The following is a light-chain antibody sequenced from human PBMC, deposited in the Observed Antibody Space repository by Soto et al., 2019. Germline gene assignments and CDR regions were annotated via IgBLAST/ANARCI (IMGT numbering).Light chain of an antibody. V-gene: IGKV1-33*01. Sequence: DLQMTQSPSSLSASVGDRVTITCQASQDIKNYLNWFQQKPGKAPKLLIYDASDLETGVPSRFSGSGSGTHFTLTISSLQPEDIATYYCQQYEILPITFGQGSRLEIK. CDR3: QQYEILPIT. CDR1: QDIKNY. CDR2: DAS. J-gene: IGKJ5*01.